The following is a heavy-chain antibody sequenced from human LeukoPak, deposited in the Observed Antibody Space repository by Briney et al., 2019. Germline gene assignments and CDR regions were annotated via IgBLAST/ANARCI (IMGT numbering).Heavy chain of an antibody. V-gene: IGHV3-21*01. Sequence: GGSLRLSCAASGFTVSSNYMSWVRQAPGKGLEWVSSISSSSSYIYYADSVKGRFTISRDNAKNSLYLQMNSLRAEDTAVYYCAREGADYYYMDVWGKGTTVTVSS. CDR2: ISSSSSYI. CDR3: AREGADYYYMDV. CDR1: GFTVSSNY. D-gene: IGHD1-26*01. J-gene: IGHJ6*03.